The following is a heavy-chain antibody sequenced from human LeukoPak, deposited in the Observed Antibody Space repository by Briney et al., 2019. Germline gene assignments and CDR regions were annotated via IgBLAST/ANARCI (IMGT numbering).Heavy chain of an antibody. V-gene: IGHV4-4*07. D-gene: IGHD3-9*01. CDR3: ARDGGYDILTGYPYYYYMDV. J-gene: IGHJ6*03. CDR1: GGSISSYY. CDR2: IYTSGST. Sequence: SETLSHTCTVSGGSISSYYWSWIRQPAGKGLEWIGRIYTSGSTNYNPSLKSRVTMSVDTSKNQFSLKLSSVTAADTAVYYCARDGGYDILTGYPYYYYMDVWGKGTTVTVSS.